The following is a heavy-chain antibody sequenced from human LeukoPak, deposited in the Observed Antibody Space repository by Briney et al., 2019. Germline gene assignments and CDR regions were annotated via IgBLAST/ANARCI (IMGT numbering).Heavy chain of an antibody. J-gene: IGHJ4*02. CDR2: INPNSGGT. CDR1: GHTFTGYY. V-gene: IGHV1-2*02. D-gene: IGHD7-27*01. Sequence: EASVKVSCKASGHTFTGYYMHWVRQAPGQGREWMGWINPNSGGTNYAQKFPRRVTMPRDTSISTAYMELSRLRSDDTAVYYCARGTDWGHFDYWGQGTLVTVSS. CDR3: ARGTDWGHFDY.